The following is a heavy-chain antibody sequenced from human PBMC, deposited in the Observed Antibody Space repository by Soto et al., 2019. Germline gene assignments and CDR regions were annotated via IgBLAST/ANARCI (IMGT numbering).Heavy chain of an antibody. J-gene: IGHJ3*02. CDR2: IFASGTT. CDR3: ANSVGAFDI. V-gene: IGHV3-66*01. Sequence: EVQLVESGGGLVQPGGSLRLSCGASGFTLSGNYMNWIRQAPEKGLEWVSVIFASGTTYYADSVQGRFTISRDNSKNTLFLQMNSLRPEDTAVYYCANSVGAFDIWGQGTMVTVSS. D-gene: IGHD1-26*01. CDR1: GFTLSGNY.